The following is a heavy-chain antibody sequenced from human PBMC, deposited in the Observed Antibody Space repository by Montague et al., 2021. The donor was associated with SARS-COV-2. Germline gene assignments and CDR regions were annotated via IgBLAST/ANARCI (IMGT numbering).Heavy chain of an antibody. CDR2: VLYNKGT. D-gene: IGHD3-9*01. CDR1: GVSVTDDY. J-gene: IGHJ4*02. CDR3: VRHPHYDGLNGPPDF. V-gene: IGHV4-59*08. Sequence: SETLSLTCTVSGVSVTDDYWSWIWKHPAKGQERVGVVLYNKGTNINPSLKSRVAITVDTSKNEFSLRLTSVTAADTAFYHCVRHPHYDGLNGPPDFWDQGALVTVSS.